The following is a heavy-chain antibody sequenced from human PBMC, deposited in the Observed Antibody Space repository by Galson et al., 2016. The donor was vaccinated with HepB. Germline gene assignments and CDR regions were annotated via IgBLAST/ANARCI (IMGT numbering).Heavy chain of an antibody. D-gene: IGHD6-25*01. CDR3: ARLSGPYGLDV. CDR1: GFTLSDYW. V-gene: IGHV3-7*01. Sequence: SLRLSCAASGFTLSDYWMTWVRQAPGKGLEWMANINEDGNIKLYVNSVKGRFTISRDNTRNSVYLEMNSLGGDDTAVYYCARLSGPYGLDVWGHGTTVTVSS. J-gene: IGHJ6*02. CDR2: INEDGNIK.